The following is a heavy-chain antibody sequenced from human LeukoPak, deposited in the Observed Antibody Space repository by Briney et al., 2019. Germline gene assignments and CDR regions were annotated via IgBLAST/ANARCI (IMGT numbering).Heavy chain of an antibody. Sequence: GGSLRLSCAASGFTFDDYTMHWVRQPPGKGLEWVSLINWDGDITEYADSVKGRFTISRDNSKNSLFLQMNSLRTENTALYYCAKGNILTGPPDSWGQGTLVTVSS. CDR2: INWDGDIT. V-gene: IGHV3-43*01. CDR3: AKGNILTGPPDS. CDR1: GFTFDDYT. J-gene: IGHJ4*02. D-gene: IGHD3-9*01.